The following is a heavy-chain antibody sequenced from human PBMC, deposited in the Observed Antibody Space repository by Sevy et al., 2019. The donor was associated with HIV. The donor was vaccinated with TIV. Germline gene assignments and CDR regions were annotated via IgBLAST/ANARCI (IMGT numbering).Heavy chain of an antibody. V-gene: IGHV5-51*01. J-gene: IGHJ4*02. CDR2: IYPGDSDT. CDR1: GYSFTSYW. D-gene: IGHD6-19*01. Sequence: GESLKISCKGSGYSFTSYWIGWVRQMPAKGLEWMGIIYPGDSDTRYSPSFQGQVTISADKSIRTAYLQWSSLKASDTAMYYCAKSPLYSSGLFYLDYWGQGTLVTVSS. CDR3: AKSPLYSSGLFYLDY.